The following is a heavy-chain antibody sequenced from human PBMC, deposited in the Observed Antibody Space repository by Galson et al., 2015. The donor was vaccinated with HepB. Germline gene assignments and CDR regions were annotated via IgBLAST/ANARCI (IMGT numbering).Heavy chain of an antibody. CDR2: IYHLGHT. D-gene: IGHD5-24*01. CDR3: ARWLHLGGFDY. J-gene: IGHJ4*02. Sequence: TLSLTCAVSGDSISSGGYSWSWVRQPPGKGLEWIGFIYHLGHTSYNPSLKSRVTMSVDTSKNHFSLNLTSVTAADTAVYYCARWLHLGGFDYWGQGTLVTVSS. CDR1: GDSISSGGYS. V-gene: IGHV4-30-2*01.